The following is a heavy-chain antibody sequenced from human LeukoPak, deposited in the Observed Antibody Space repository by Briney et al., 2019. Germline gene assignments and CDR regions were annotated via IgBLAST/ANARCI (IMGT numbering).Heavy chain of an antibody. Sequence: PGASLRLSCAAAGFTFSSHEMTWVRQAPGKGLEWVSYISSSGSTIYYADSEKARFTISRDNAKTSLHLQMNSLRAEDTAVYHCARDRGSNQKRPEYFQHGGQGTLVTVSS. J-gene: IGHJ1*01. CDR2: ISSSGSTI. CDR3: ARDRGSNQKRPEYFQH. V-gene: IGHV3-48*03. D-gene: IGHD1-14*01. CDR1: GFTFSSHE.